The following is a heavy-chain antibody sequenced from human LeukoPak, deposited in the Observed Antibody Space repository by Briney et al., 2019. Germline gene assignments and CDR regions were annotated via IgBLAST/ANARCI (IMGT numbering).Heavy chain of an antibody. CDR3: ARVCGSGGSCYSG. J-gene: IGHJ4*02. Sequence: SETLSLTCAVSGGSISSSNWWSWVRQPPGKGLEWIGEIYHSGSTNYNPSLKSQVTISVGKSKNQLSLKLSSVTAADTAVYYCARVCGSGGSCYSGWGQGTLVTVSS. V-gene: IGHV4-4*02. CDR2: IYHSGST. CDR1: GGSISSSNW. D-gene: IGHD2-15*01.